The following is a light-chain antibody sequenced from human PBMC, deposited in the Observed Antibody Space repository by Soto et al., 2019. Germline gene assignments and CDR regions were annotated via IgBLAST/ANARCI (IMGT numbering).Light chain of an antibody. CDR3: NSFRANRPYV. CDR2: EVT. Sequence: QSALTQPASVSGSPGQTITISCTGTSSDVGGYNAVSWYQHRPGKAPKLIIYEVTHRPAGISDRFSASKSGNTASLTISGLQAEDEGEYYCNSFRANRPYVSGNGTKVT. CDR1: SSDVGGYNA. J-gene: IGLJ1*01. V-gene: IGLV2-14*01.